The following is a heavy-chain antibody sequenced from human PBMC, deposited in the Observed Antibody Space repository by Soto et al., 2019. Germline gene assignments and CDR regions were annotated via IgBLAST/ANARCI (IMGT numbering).Heavy chain of an antibody. CDR1: GFTFSSYS. CDR3: ARDNADMVVVPAGQDYYYMDV. D-gene: IGHD2-2*01. V-gene: IGHV3-21*06. Sequence: EVQLVESGGGLVKPGGSLRLSCAASGFTFSSYSMNWVRQAPGKGLEWVSSITSSSSYIYYADSVKGRVTISRDNAKTPLSLEMPSRSAEDKSVYSCARDNADMVVVPAGQDYYYMDVWGKGTTVTVSS. J-gene: IGHJ6*03. CDR2: ITSSSSYI.